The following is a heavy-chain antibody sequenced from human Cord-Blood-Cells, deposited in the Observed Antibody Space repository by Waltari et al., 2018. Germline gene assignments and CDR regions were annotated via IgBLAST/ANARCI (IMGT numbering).Heavy chain of an antibody. CDR2: ISSSSSYI. Sequence: EVQLVESGGGLVKPGGSLRLSCAASGFTFSSYSMNWVRQAPGKGLEWVSSISSSSSYIYYAGSVKGRFTISRDSAKNSLYLQMNSLRAEDTAVYYCAREGRWGEVFDYWGQGTLVTVSS. J-gene: IGHJ4*02. CDR3: AREGRWGEVFDY. CDR1: GFTFSSYS. V-gene: IGHV3-21*01. D-gene: IGHD7-27*01.